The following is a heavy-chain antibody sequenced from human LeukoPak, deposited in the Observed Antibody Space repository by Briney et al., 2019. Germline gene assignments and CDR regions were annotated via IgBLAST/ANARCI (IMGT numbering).Heavy chain of an antibody. D-gene: IGHD6-19*01. J-gene: IGHJ4*02. V-gene: IGHV3-30-3*01. Sequence: PGGSLRLSCAASRFTFSSYAMHWVRQARGKGLEWVAVISYDGSNKYYADSVKGRFTISRDNSKNTLYLQMNSLRAEDTAVYYCARSQLTGIAVAGINYWGQGTLVTVSS. CDR2: ISYDGSNK. CDR3: ARSQLTGIAVAGINY. CDR1: RFTFSSYA.